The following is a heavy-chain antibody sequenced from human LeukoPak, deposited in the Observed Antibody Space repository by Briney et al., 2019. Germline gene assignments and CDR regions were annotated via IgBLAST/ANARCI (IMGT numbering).Heavy chain of an antibody. J-gene: IGHJ4*02. CDR2: ISYDGSNE. Sequence: PGRSLRLSCAASGFTFSSYGMHWVRQAPGKGLGCVALISYDGSNEYYADSVKGRFTISRDKSKNTLYLQMNSLRAEDTAAYYCAKDRSSSWTWTIDYWGQGTLVTVSS. D-gene: IGHD6-13*01. CDR1: GFTFSSYG. CDR3: AKDRSSSWTWTIDY. V-gene: IGHV3-30*18.